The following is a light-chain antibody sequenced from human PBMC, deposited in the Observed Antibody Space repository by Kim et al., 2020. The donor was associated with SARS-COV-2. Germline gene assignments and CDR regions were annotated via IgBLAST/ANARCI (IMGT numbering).Light chain of an antibody. V-gene: IGKV1-8*01. CDR2: AAS. J-gene: IGKJ1*01. CDR1: QDIGSY. Sequence: ASTGDRGTITCRASQDIGSYLAWYQQKPGKAPKLLIYAASTLQSGVPSRFSGTGSGTDFTLTISCLQSEDFATYYCQQYYSYPWTFGQGTKVDIK. CDR3: QQYYSYPWT.